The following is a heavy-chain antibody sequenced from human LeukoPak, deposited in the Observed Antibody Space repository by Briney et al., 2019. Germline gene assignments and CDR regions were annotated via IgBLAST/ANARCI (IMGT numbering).Heavy chain of an antibody. CDR1: GFTFDLYA. J-gene: IGHJ4*02. CDR2: MSYDGSNK. Sequence: GGSLRLSCAASGFTFDLYAMHWVRQAPGRGPQWVAVMSYDGSNKYYADSVKGRFTISRDISQKTLHVHMRSLLVADTAVYYCARDQVQLCSSGSCYVIDNWGQGTLVAVSS. D-gene: IGHD2-15*01. V-gene: IGHV3-30*04. CDR3: ARDQVQLCSSGSCYVIDN.